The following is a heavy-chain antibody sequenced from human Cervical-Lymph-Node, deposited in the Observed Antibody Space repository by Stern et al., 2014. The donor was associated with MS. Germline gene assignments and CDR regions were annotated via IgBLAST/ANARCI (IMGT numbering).Heavy chain of an antibody. Sequence: QVQLVQSGAEVKKPGASVKVSCKASGYTFIEYAISWVRQAPGQGLEWMGWIGTNIGNTNYAQKFQGRVTLATDTSTTTVYMELRSLRSDDTAMYYCQAGSDAFDIWGQGTMVTVSS. D-gene: IGHD6-13*01. CDR2: IGTNIGNT. CDR1: GYTFIEYA. J-gene: IGHJ3*02. V-gene: IGHV1-18*01. CDR3: QAGSDAFDI.